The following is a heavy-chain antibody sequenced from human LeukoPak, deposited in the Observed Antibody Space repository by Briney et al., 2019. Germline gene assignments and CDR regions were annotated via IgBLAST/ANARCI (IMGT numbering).Heavy chain of an antibody. CDR1: GGSFSDYY. CDR3: ASTSGDSSGYYPHY. D-gene: IGHD3-22*01. J-gene: IGHJ4*02. CDR2: INHSGGT. Sequence: SETLSLTCAVYGGSFSDYYWSWIRQPPGKRLEWFGEINHSGGTNYNPSLKSRVTISVDTSKNQLSLNLTSVTAADTAVYYCASTSGDSSGYYPHYWGQGTLVTVSS. V-gene: IGHV4-34*01.